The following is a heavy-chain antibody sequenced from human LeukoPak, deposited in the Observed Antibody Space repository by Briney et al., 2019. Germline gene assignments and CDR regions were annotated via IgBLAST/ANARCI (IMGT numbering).Heavy chain of an antibody. CDR1: GGSFSGYY. CDR2: IYYNGNT. J-gene: IGHJ6*02. V-gene: IGHV4-59*01. Sequence: SETLSLTCAVYGGSFSGYYWNWIRRPPGKGLEWIGYIYYNGNTNYSPSLKSRVTMSVDTSKNLLSLKVSSVTAADTAVYYCARGRSNYYGMDVWGQGTTVTVSS. CDR3: ARGRSNYYGMDV. D-gene: IGHD1-26*01.